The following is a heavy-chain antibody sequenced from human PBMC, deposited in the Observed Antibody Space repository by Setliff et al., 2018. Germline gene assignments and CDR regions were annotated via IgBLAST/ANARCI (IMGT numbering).Heavy chain of an antibody. J-gene: IGHJ4*02. Sequence: SETLSLTCTVSGGSISSMSYYWGWIRQPPGKGLEWIGRLHTSGTTDYNPSLKGRVTISADTSTNQLPLRLDSVTAADTATYYCARDPFYYGSGSYSIVWGQGTPVTVSS. V-gene: IGHV4-39*06. CDR1: GGSISSMSYY. D-gene: IGHD3-10*01. CDR2: LHTSGTT. CDR3: ARDPFYYGSGSYSIV.